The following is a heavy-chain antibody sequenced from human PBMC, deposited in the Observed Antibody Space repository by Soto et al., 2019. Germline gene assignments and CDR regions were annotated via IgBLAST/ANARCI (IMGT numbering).Heavy chain of an antibody. V-gene: IGHV5-10-1*01. CDR2: IDPSDSCT. Sequence: PGESLKISCKGSGYSFTSYWISCVRQMPGKGLEWMGRIDPSDSCTNYSPSFQGHVTISADKSISTAYLQWSSLKVSDTAMYYWARRYSYSNYENYYYYYGMDVWGQGTTVTVSS. CDR1: GYSFTSYW. J-gene: IGHJ6*02. CDR3: ARRYSYSNYENYYYYYGMDV. D-gene: IGHD4-4*01.